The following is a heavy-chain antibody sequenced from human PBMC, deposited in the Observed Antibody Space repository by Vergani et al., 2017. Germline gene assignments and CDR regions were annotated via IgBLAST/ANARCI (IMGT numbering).Heavy chain of an antibody. Sequence: EVQLVESGGGLVKPGGSLRLSCAASGFTFSSYSMNWVRQAPGKGLEWVSSISSSSSYIYYADSVKGRFTISRDNAKNSLYLQMNSLRAEDTAVYYCARPPGVAATQGYDYWGQGTLVTVSS. D-gene: IGHD2-15*01. J-gene: IGHJ4*02. CDR3: ARPPGVAATQGYDY. V-gene: IGHV3-21*01. CDR2: ISSSSSYI. CDR1: GFTFSSYS.